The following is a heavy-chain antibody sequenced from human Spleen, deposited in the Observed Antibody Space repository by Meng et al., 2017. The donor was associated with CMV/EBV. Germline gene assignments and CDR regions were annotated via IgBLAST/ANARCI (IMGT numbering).Heavy chain of an antibody. J-gene: IGHJ4*02. CDR2: MNPSDGST. V-gene: IGHV1-46*01. D-gene: IGHD5-12*01. Sequence: ASVKVSCKTSGYSFTRYYIHWVRQAPGQGLEWMGRMNPSDGSTIHAQKFQGRVTLTRDTSTSTVYMELTRLRSDDTAVYYCVGATTYWGQGTLVTVSS. CDR1: GYSFTRYY. CDR3: VGATTY.